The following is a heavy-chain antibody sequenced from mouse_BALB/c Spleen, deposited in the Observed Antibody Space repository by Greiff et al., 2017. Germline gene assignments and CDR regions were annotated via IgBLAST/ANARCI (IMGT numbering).Heavy chain of an antibody. Sequence: EVKLQESGGGLVKPGGSLKLSCAASGFAFSSYDMSWVRQTPEKRLEWVAYISSGGGSTYYPDTVKGRFTISRDNAKNTLYLQMSSLKSEDTAMYYCARHYGNYGGAMDYWGQGTSVTVSS. CDR1: GFAFSSYD. CDR2: ISSGGGST. CDR3: ARHYGNYGGAMDY. V-gene: IGHV5-12-1*01. J-gene: IGHJ4*01. D-gene: IGHD2-1*01.